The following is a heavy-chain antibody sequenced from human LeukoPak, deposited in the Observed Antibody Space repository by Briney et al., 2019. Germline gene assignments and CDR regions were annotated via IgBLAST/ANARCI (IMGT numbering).Heavy chain of an antibody. Sequence: GSSVKVSCKASGGTFSSYAISWVRQAPGQGLEWMGGIIPIFGTANYAQKFQGRVTITADESTSTAYMELSSLRSEDTAVYYCAREIPYCSSTSCLNWFDPWGQGTLVTVSS. D-gene: IGHD2-2*01. CDR1: GGTFSSYA. CDR3: AREIPYCSSTSCLNWFDP. V-gene: IGHV1-69*01. CDR2: IIPIFGTA. J-gene: IGHJ5*02.